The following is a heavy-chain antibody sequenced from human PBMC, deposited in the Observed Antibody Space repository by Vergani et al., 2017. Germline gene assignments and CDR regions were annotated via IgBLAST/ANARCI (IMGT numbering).Heavy chain of an antibody. V-gene: IGHV3-30*02. Sequence: VQLLESGGNLIQPGGSLRLSCGASGFTFDTYGMHWVRQAPGKGLEWVAFIRFDGSNKFYSDSVKGRFSIDRDNSKKTHYLQMSGLTGDDTAMYYCARDELRDAFDLWGQGTLVIVSS. CDR3: ARDELRDAFDL. D-gene: IGHD2-21*01. CDR1: GFTFDTYG. J-gene: IGHJ3*01. CDR2: IRFDGSNK.